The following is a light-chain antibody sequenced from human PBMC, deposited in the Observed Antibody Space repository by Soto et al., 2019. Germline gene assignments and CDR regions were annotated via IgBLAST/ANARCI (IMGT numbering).Light chain of an antibody. CDR3: SSYTSARGV. CDR1: SSDVGGYNF. V-gene: IGLV2-14*01. J-gene: IGLJ2*01. CDR2: EVS. Sequence: QSALTQPASVSGSPGQSITISCNGTSSDVGGYNFVSWYQQLPGKAPKLIIYEVSNRPSGVSNRFSGSKSGNTASLTISGLQAEDEADYYCSSYTSARGVFGGGTKVTVL.